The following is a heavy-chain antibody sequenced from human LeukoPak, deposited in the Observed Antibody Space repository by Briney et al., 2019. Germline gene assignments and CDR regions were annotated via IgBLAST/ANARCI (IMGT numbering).Heavy chain of an antibody. V-gene: IGHV3-23*01. D-gene: IGHD4-23*01. J-gene: IGHJ4*02. CDR3: AKVDYGGLTHIDY. CDR1: GFTFSSYA. Sequence: GGSLRLSCAASGFTFSSYAMSWVRQAPGKGLEWVSAISGSGGSTYYADSVKGRFTISRDNSKNMLSLQMNSLRAEDTAVYYCAKVDYGGLTHIDYWGQGTLVTVSS. CDR2: ISGSGGST.